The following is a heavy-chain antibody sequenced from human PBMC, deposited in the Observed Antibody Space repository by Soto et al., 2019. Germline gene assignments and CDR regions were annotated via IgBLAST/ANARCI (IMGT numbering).Heavy chain of an antibody. V-gene: IGHV4-39*01. CDR3: ARSGEGFDYGVLLAIEKFDY. D-gene: IGHD3-10*01. CDR2: IYYSGST. Sequence: QLQLQESGPGLVKPSETLSLTCTVSGGSISSSSYYWGWIRQPPGKGLEWIGSIYYSGSTYYNPSLKSRVTISVDTSKNQFSLKLSSVTAADTAVYYCARSGEGFDYGVLLAIEKFDYWGQGTLVTVSS. CDR1: GGSISSSSYY. J-gene: IGHJ4*02.